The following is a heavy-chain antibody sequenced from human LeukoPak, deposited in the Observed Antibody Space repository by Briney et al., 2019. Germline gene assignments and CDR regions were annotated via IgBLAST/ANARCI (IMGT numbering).Heavy chain of an antibody. CDR3: ARDPPDCGGDCCFDY. Sequence: GGSQRLSCAASGFTFSSYAMHWVRQAPGKGLEWVAVISYDGSNKYYADSVKGRFTISRDNSKNTLYLQMNSLRAEDTAVYYCARDPPDCGGDCCFDYWVQGTLVTVTS. CDR2: ISYDGSNK. D-gene: IGHD2-21*02. CDR1: GFTFSSYA. V-gene: IGHV3-30-3*01. J-gene: IGHJ4*02.